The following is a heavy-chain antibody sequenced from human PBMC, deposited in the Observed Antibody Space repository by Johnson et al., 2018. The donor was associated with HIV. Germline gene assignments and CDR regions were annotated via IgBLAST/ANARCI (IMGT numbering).Heavy chain of an antibody. Sequence: QVQLVESGGGVVQPGRSLRLSCAASGFTFSSYAMHWVRQAPGKGLEWVAVISYDGSNKYYADSVKGRLTISRHNSKNTLYLQMNSLRAEDTAVYYCARVRLDSSGSVVTGRDAFDIWGQGTMVTVSS. D-gene: IGHD3-22*01. J-gene: IGHJ3*02. CDR3: ARVRLDSSGSVVTGRDAFDI. CDR1: GFTFSSYA. V-gene: IGHV3-30-3*01. CDR2: ISYDGSNK.